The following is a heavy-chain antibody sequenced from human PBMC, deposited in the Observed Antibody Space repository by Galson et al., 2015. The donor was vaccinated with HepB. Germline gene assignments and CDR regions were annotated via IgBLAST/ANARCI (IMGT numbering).Heavy chain of an antibody. Sequence: SLRLSCAASGFTFSSYWMSWVRQAPGKGLEWVANIKQDGSEKYYVDSVKGRFTISRDNAKNSLYLQMNSLRAEDTAVYYCARTATLEWELLPYFDYWGQGTLVTVSS. CDR1: GFTFSSYW. D-gene: IGHD1-26*01. CDR3: ARTATLEWELLPYFDY. V-gene: IGHV3-7*01. J-gene: IGHJ4*02. CDR2: IKQDGSEK.